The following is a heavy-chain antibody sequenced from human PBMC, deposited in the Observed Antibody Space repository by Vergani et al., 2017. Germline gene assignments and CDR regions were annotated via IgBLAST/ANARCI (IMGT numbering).Heavy chain of an antibody. CDR1: GASIINDFYY. CDR2: IYVSGIT. CDR3: ARILIVVVPAATHWYFYL. D-gene: IGHD2-2*01. J-gene: IGHJ2*01. Sequence: QVQLQESGPGLVKPSQTLSLTCTVSGASIINDFYYWHWIRQPAGKGLEWIWRIYVSGITDYNSSLQSRVSMSVDTSKNQFSLTLTSVTAADTAVYYCARILIVVVPAATHWYFYLWGRGTLVTVSS. V-gene: IGHV4-61*02.